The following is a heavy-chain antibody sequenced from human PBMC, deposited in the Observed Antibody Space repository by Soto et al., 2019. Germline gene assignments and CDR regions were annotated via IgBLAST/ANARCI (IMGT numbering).Heavy chain of an antibody. CDR1: GGSISSGGYS. J-gene: IGHJ4*02. D-gene: IGHD5-18*01. CDR3: AVEYSYGHGGFDY. V-gene: IGHV4-30-2*01. CDR2: IYHCGST. Sequence: SETLSLTCAVSGGSISSGGYSWSWIRQPPGKGLEWIGDIYHCGSTYYNPSLKSRVTISVDRSKNQFSLKLSSVTAADTAVYYCAVEYSYGHGGFDYWGQGTLVTVSS.